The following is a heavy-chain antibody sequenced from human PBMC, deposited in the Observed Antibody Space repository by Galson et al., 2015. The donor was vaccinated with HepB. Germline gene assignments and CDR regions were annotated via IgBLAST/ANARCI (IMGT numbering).Heavy chain of an antibody. CDR1: GYSFTTYW. V-gene: IGHV5-51*01. Sequence: QSGAEVKKPGESPKISCKGSGYSFTTYWIGWVRQMPGKGLEWMGIIYPGDSDTRYSPSFQGHVTISADKSISTAYLQWSSLKASDTAMYYCARQLRDSSSWYGWFDPWGQGTLVTVSS. CDR2: IYPGDSDT. J-gene: IGHJ5*02. CDR3: ARQLRDSSSWYGWFDP. D-gene: IGHD6-13*01.